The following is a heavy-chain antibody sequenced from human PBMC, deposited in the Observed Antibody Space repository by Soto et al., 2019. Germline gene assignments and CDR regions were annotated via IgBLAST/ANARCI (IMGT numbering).Heavy chain of an antibody. J-gene: IGHJ6*01. V-gene: IGHV3-7*01. D-gene: IGHD6-19*01. Sequence: GGSLRLSCAASGFTLSSYGMNWFRQAPGKGLEWVANIKQDGSEKYYGDSVKGRFFISRDNAKNSLYLQLNSLRAEDTAVYYCARDADASGWYHYGMDVWGQGTMVTVSS. CDR3: ARDADASGWYHYGMDV. CDR1: GFTLSSYG. CDR2: IKQDGSEK.